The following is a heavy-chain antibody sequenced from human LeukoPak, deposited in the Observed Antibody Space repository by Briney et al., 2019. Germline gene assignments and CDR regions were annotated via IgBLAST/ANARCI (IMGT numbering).Heavy chain of an antibody. D-gene: IGHD1-26*01. CDR2: IYYSGST. J-gene: IGHJ3*02. V-gene: IGHV4-39*07. CDR3: ARDIGIYPHVAFDI. CDR1: GGSISSSSYY. Sequence: SETLSLTCSVTGGSISSSSYYWGWIRQPPGKGLEWIGNIYYSGSTYYNPSLKSRVTISVETSMTQFSLRLTSVTAADTAVYFCARDIGIYPHVAFDIWGRGTMVTVSS.